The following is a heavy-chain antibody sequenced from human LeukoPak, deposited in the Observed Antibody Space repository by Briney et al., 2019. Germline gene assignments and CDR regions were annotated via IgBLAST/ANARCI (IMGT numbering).Heavy chain of an antibody. CDR3: ARDRTGMAAFDY. CDR1: GGSISSSTYY. J-gene: IGHJ4*02. CDR2: IYYSGST. D-gene: IGHD5-18*01. V-gene: IGHV4-39*07. Sequence: PSEALSLTCSVSGGSISSSTYYWGWIRQPPGKGLEWIGSIYYSGSTYYNPSLKSRVTMSVDTSKNQFSLKLSSVTAADTAVCYCARDRTGMAAFDYWGQGTLVTVPS.